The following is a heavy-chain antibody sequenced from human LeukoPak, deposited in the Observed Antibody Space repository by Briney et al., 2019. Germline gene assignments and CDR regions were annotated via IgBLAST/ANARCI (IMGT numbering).Heavy chain of an antibody. CDR3: AKDAQGGSGSYSWGTFDY. CDR1: GFTFNNYA. Sequence: AGSLRLSCAASGFTFNNYAMSCVRQAPGKGLEWVTGISDSGGITVYADSVKGRVTISRDNSKNTLYLQMNSLRAEDTAVYYCAKDAQGGSGSYSWGTFDYWGQGTLVTVSS. CDR2: ISDSGGIT. J-gene: IGHJ4*02. D-gene: IGHD3-10*01. V-gene: IGHV3-23*01.